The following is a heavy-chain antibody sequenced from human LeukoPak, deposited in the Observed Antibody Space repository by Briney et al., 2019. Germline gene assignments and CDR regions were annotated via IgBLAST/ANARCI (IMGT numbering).Heavy chain of an antibody. V-gene: IGHV3-30*18. D-gene: IGHD3-3*01. CDR2: ISYDGSNK. CDR3: AKDYRPHDFWSGLVDY. CDR1: GFTFSSYA. J-gene: IGHJ4*02. Sequence: GGSLRLSCAASGFTFSSYAMSWVRQAPGKGLEWVTLISYDGSNKYYADSVKGRFTISRDNSENTLYLQMNSLRAEDTAVYYCAKDYRPHDFWSGLVDYWGQGTLVTVSS.